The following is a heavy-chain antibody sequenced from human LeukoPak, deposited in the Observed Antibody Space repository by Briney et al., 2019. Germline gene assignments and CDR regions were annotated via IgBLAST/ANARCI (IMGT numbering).Heavy chain of an antibody. Sequence: GGSLRLSCAASGFTFSSYEMNWVRQAPGKGLEWVSYISSSGSTIYYADSVKGRFTISRDNDKNSLYLQMNSLRAEDTAVYYCAAEIIYGSGSKIDYWGQGTLVTVSS. J-gene: IGHJ4*02. V-gene: IGHV3-48*03. CDR1: GFTFSSYE. D-gene: IGHD3-10*01. CDR3: AAEIIYGSGSKIDY. CDR2: ISSSGSTI.